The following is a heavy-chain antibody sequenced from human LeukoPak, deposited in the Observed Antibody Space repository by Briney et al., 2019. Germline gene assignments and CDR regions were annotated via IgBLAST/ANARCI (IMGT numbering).Heavy chain of an antibody. D-gene: IGHD5-24*01. Sequence: ASVKVSCKASGYTFTSYYMHWVRQAPGQGLEWMGIINPSGGSTSYAQKFQGRVTMTRDMSTSTVYMELSSLRSEDTAVYYCARERDGYKGQPHYFDYWGQGALVTVSS. CDR1: GYTFTSYY. V-gene: IGHV1-46*01. CDR3: ARERDGYKGQPHYFDY. J-gene: IGHJ4*02. CDR2: INPSGGST.